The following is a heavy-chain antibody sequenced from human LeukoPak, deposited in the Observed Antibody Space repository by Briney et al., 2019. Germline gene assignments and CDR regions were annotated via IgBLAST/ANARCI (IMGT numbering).Heavy chain of an antibody. CDR1: GGSFSGYY. J-gene: IGHJ4*02. V-gene: IGHV4-34*01. CDR3: ARGWGGYDYVWGSYRLGYYFDY. D-gene: IGHD3-16*02. Sequence: PSETLSLTCAVYGGSFSGYYWSWLRQPPGKGLEWIGEINHSGSTNYNPSLKSRVTISVDTSKNQFSLKLSSVTAADTAVYYCARGWGGYDYVWGSYRLGYYFDYWGQGTLVTVSS. CDR2: INHSGST.